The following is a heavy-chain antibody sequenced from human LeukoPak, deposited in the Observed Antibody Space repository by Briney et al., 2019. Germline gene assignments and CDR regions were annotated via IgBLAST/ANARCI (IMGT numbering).Heavy chain of an antibody. V-gene: IGHV3-9*03. CDR1: GFTFDDYA. CDR3: AKELGYCTNGVCYTVGAFDI. Sequence: SLRLSCAASGFTFDDYAMHWVRRAPGKGLEWVSGISWNSGSIGYADSVKGRFTISRDNAKNSLYLQMNSLRAEDMALYYCAKELGYCTNGVCYTVGAFDIWGQGTMVTVSS. CDR2: ISWNSGSI. J-gene: IGHJ3*02. D-gene: IGHD2-8*01.